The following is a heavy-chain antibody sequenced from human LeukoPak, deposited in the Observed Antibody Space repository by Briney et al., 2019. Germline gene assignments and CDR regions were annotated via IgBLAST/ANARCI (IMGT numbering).Heavy chain of an antibody. J-gene: IGHJ4*02. CDR2: INHSGST. D-gene: IGHD3-9*01. CDR3: ARVGPTYYDILTGSIREGHYFDY. V-gene: IGHV4-34*01. CDR1: GGSFSGYY. Sequence: SETLSLTCAVYGGSFSGYYWSWIRQPPGKGLEWIGEINHSGSTNYNPSLKSRVTISVDTSKNQFSLKLSSVTAADTAVYYCARVGPTYYDILTGSIREGHYFDYWGQGTLVTVSS.